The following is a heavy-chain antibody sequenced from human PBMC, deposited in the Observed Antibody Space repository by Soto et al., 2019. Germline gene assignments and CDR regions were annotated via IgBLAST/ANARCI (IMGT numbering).Heavy chain of an antibody. Sequence: QLQLQESGPGRVKPSETLSLTCTVSGGSISSSSYYWGWIRQPPGKELEWIGSIYYSGSTYYNPSLKSRVTISVDTSKNQFALKLSSVTAADTAVYYCARHTPAISISDHWGQGTLVTVSS. CDR1: GGSISSSSYY. J-gene: IGHJ4*02. V-gene: IGHV4-39*01. CDR3: ARHTPAISISDH. D-gene: IGHD2-15*01. CDR2: IYYSGST.